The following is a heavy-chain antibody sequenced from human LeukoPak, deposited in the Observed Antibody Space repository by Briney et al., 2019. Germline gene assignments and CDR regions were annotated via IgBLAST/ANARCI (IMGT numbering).Heavy chain of an antibody. CDR1: GYTFTSYD. D-gene: IGHD6-19*01. V-gene: IGHV1-8*03. J-gene: IGHJ4*02. CDR2: MNPNSGNT. Sequence: ASVKVSCKASGYTFTSYDINWVRQATGQGLEWMGWMNPNSGNTGHAQKFQGRVTITRNTSISTAYMELSRLRSDDPAVYYCAREGSGWAFDYWGQGTLVTVSS. CDR3: AREGSGWAFDY.